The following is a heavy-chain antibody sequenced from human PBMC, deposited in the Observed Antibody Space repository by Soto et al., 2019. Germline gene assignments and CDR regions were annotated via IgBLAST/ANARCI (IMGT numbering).Heavy chain of an antibody. D-gene: IGHD1-20*01. Sequence: EVQLLESGGGMVEPRGSLKLSCAASGFSFGTYVMNWVRQAPGKGLEWVSGISGSGGRVYSADSVKGRFTISRDNAKNSLYLHMSSLRAEDTALYYCARRITGKSAFWGQGTLVTVSS. CDR1: GFSFGTYV. CDR2: ISGSGGRV. V-gene: IGHV3-23*01. J-gene: IGHJ4*02. CDR3: ARRITGKSAF.